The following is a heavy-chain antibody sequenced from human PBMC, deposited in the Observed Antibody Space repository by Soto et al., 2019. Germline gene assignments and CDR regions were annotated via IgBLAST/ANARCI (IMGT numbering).Heavy chain of an antibody. Sequence: EVQLLESGGGLVQRGGSLRLSCAASGFTFSSYAMSWVRQAPGKGLEWVSGISGSGAGTYYADSVKGRFTISRDNSKNMLYLEMSSLRAEDTAVYYCAKGTGITGTLPDYWGQGTLVTVSS. CDR3: AKGTGITGTLPDY. CDR2: ISGSGAGT. V-gene: IGHV3-23*01. D-gene: IGHD1-20*01. CDR1: GFTFSSYA. J-gene: IGHJ4*02.